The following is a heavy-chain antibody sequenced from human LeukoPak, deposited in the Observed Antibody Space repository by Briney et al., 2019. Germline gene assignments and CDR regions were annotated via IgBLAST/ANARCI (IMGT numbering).Heavy chain of an antibody. CDR1: GFTFSSYA. CDR2: ISYDGSNK. J-gene: IGHJ4*02. Sequence: PGGSLRLSCAASGFTFSSYAMHWVRQAPGKGLEWVAVISYDGSNKYYADSVKGRFTVSRDNSKSTLYLQMDSPRVEDTAVNFCARGRGSGSFLIDYWGQGTLVTVSS. D-gene: IGHD3-10*01. CDR3: ARGRGSGSFLIDY. V-gene: IGHV3-30*04.